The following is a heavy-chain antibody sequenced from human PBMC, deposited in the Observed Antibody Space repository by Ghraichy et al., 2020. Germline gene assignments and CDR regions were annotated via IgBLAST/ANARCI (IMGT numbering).Heavy chain of an antibody. V-gene: IGHV3-23*01. J-gene: IGHJ3*02. CDR1: GFTFGRYG. D-gene: IGHD6-19*01. CDR3: AKDYSSGWYDAFDT. Sequence: GESLNISCAASGFTFGRYGMSWVRQAPGKGLEWVSGINNTGGNSNYADSVKGRFTISRDNTKSTLYLQMNSLRVEDTAVYYCAKDYSSGWYDAFDTWGQGIKVTVSS. CDR2: INNTGGNS.